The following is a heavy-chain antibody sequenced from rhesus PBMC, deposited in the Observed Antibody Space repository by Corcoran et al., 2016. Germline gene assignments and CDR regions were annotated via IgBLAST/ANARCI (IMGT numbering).Heavy chain of an antibody. D-gene: IGHD3-9*01. Sequence: QVQLQESGPGVVKPSETLSLTCAVAGGSISSGYDWSWIHQPPGKGLGWIGYIYGSSGSTNYNPSLKNRVTISKDASKTQFSLKLSSVTAADTAVYYCARRRIYFDYWGQGVLVTVSS. CDR2: IYGSSGST. V-gene: IGHV4-76*01. J-gene: IGHJ4*01. CDR3: ARRRIYFDY. CDR1: GGSISSGYD.